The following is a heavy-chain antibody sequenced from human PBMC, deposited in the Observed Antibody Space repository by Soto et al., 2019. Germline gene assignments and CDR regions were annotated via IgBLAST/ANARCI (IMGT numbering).Heavy chain of an antibody. CDR1: GYTFTSYG. V-gene: IGHV1-18*01. J-gene: IGHJ4*02. CDR2: ISAYNGNT. Sequence: QVQLVQSGAEVKKPGASVKVSCKASGYTFTSYGISWVRQAPGQGPEWMGWISAYNGNTNYAQKLQGRVTMTTDTSTSTGYMELRSLRSDDTAVYDCAGDWSSLAAAGTGGDYWGQGTLVTLSS. CDR3: AGDWSSLAAAGTGGDY. D-gene: IGHD6-13*01.